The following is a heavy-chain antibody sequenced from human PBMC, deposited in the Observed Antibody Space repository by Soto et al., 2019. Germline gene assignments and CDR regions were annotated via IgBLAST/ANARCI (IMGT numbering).Heavy chain of an antibody. CDR3: AESMGGSGTYVS. CDR2: ISNYNGIT. Sequence: QVQLVQPGAEVKKPGASVKVSCKASGYIFTSYGISWVRQAPGEGLEWMGWISNYNGITHYAQKVQGRVTMTTDRSTSTAYMELRSLRSDDTAVYYCAESMGGSGTYVSWGQGTLATVSS. J-gene: IGHJ4*02. D-gene: IGHD3-10*01. V-gene: IGHV1-18*01. CDR1: GYIFTSYG.